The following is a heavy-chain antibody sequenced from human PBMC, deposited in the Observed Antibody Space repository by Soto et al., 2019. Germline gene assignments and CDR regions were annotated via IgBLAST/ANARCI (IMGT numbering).Heavy chain of an antibody. CDR1: GYTFTSYG. CDR3: AREDLRGYRSGYHAGFQH. Sequence: GASVKVSCKASGYTFTSYGISWVRQAPGQGLEWMGWISAYNGNTNYAQKLQGRVTMTTDTSTSTAYMELRSLRSDDTAVYYCAREDLRGYRSGYHAGFQHWGQGTLVTVSS. CDR2: ISAYNGNT. V-gene: IGHV1-18*01. J-gene: IGHJ1*01. D-gene: IGHD6-19*01.